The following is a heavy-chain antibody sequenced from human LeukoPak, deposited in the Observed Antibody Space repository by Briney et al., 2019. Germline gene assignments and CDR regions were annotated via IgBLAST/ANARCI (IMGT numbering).Heavy chain of an antibody. D-gene: IGHD6-19*01. V-gene: IGHV4-34*01. CDR2: INHSGST. Sequence: PSETLSLTCAVYGGSFSGYYWSWTRQPPGKGLEWIGEINHSGSTNYNPSLKSRVTISVDTSKNQFSLKLSSVTAADTAVYYCARKVAVAGPWFDPWGQGTLVTVSS. CDR1: GGSFSGYY. CDR3: ARKVAVAGPWFDP. J-gene: IGHJ5*02.